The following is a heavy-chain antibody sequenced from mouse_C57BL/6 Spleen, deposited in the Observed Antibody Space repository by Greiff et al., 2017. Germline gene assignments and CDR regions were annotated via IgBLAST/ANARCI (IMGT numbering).Heavy chain of an antibody. D-gene: IGHD1-1*01. CDR2: ISDGGSYT. J-gene: IGHJ1*03. CDR1: GFTFSSYA. Sequence: EVQGVESGGGLVKPGGSLKLSCAASGFTFSSYAMSWVRQTPEKRLEWVATISDGGSYTYYPDNVKGRFTISRDNAKNNLYLQMSHLKSEDTAMYYCARDNPYYYGSSSWYFDVWGTGTTVTVSS. V-gene: IGHV5-4*01. CDR3: ARDNPYYYGSSSWYFDV.